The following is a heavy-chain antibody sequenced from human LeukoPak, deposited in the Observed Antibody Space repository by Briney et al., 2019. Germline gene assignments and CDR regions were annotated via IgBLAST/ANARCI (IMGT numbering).Heavy chain of an antibody. V-gene: IGHV1-46*01. CDR3: ARSPNSPPDY. J-gene: IGHJ4*02. Sequence: ASVKVSCKASGYTFTSHFMHWVRQAPGHGLEWMGIINPTLDTTSYAEKFQGRLTMTRDMSTSTVYMELSSLTSDDTAMYFCARSPNSPPDYWGQGTLVTVSA. CDR1: GYTFTSHF. CDR2: INPTLDTT. D-gene: IGHD4-23*01.